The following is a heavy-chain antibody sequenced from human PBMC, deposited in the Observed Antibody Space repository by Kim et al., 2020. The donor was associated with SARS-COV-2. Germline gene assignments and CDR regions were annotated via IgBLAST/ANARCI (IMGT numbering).Heavy chain of an antibody. CDR3: TTDATPTLSNYFDY. Sequence: GGSLRLSCAASGFTFSNTWMTWVRQAPGKGLEWVGRIKNKAQGATTDYAAHVKGRFTISRDDSENTLYLQMNSLKIEDTAVYYCTTDATPTLSNYFDYWGQGTLVTVSS. J-gene: IGHJ4*02. V-gene: IGHV3-15*01. D-gene: IGHD2-15*01. CDR1: GFTFSNTW. CDR2: IKNKAQGATT.